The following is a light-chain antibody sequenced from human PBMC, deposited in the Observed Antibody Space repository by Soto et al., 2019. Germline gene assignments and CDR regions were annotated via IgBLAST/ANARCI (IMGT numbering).Light chain of an antibody. J-gene: IGKJ1*01. CDR3: QQYNSYSGT. V-gene: IGKV1-5*03. CDR2: KAS. Sequence: DIQMTQSPSTLSASVGDRVTITCRASQSISSWLAWYQQKPGKAPKLLIYKASSLESGVPSSVSGSGSGTAFTLTISSLQPDDFATEYCQQYNSYSGTFGQGTKVDIK. CDR1: QSISSW.